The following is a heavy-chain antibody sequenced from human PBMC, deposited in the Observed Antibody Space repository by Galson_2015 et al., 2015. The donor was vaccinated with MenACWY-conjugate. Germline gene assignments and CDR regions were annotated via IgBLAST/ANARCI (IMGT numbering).Heavy chain of an antibody. J-gene: IGHJ5*02. Sequence: WNWIRQPPGKGLEWIGSIYYSGSTDYNPSLKSRVTISIDMSKNHFSLRLSSVTAADTAVYYCARDGYCSGVSCYGSSMYYWFDPWGQGTLVTVSS. V-gene: IGHV4-61*03. CDR3: ARDGYCSGVSCYGSSMYYWFDP. D-gene: IGHD2-15*01. CDR2: IYYSGST.